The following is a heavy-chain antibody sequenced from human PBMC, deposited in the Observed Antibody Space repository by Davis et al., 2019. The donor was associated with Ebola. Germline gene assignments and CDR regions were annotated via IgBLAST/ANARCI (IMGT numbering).Heavy chain of an antibody. CDR3: ARKKRGYSYGYDGMDV. CDR1: GGSISSYY. J-gene: IGHJ6*02. V-gene: IGHV4-34*01. D-gene: IGHD5-18*01. CDR2: INHSGST. Sequence: MPSETLSLTCAVSGGSISSYYWSWIRQPPGKGLEWIGEINHSGSTNYNPSLKSRVTISVDTSKNQFSLKLSSVTAADTAVYYCARKKRGYSYGYDGMDVWGQGTTVTVSS.